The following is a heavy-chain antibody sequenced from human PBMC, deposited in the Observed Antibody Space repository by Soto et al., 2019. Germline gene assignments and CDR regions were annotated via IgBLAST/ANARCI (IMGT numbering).Heavy chain of an antibody. Sequence: SETLSLTCAVSGGSISSGGYSWSWIRQPPGKGLEWIGYIYYSGSTNYNPSLKSRVTTSVDTSKNQFSLKLSSVTAADTAVYYCARLLGDQLLPNYYYGMDVWGQGTTVTVSS. J-gene: IGHJ6*02. V-gene: IGHV4-61*08. D-gene: IGHD2-2*01. CDR2: IYYSGST. CDR3: ARLLGDQLLPNYYYGMDV. CDR1: GGSISSGGYS.